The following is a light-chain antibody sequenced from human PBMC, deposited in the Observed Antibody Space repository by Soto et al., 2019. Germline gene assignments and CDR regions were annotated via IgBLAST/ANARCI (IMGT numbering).Light chain of an antibody. J-gene: IGKJ1*01. CDR3: HQCGSSPWS. CDR2: GAS. V-gene: IGKV3-20*01. CDR1: QSVSRSY. Sequence: EFVLTQSPGTLSLAPGERATLSCRASQSVSRSYIAWYQQKPGQAPRLLIYGASIRATDIPDRFSGSGSGTDFPLTISRLEPEDFAVYYCHQCGSSPWSFGQGTKVDIK.